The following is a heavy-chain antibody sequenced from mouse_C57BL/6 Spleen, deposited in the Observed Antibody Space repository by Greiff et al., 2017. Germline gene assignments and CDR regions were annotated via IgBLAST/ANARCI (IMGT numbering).Heavy chain of an antibody. CDR2: ISNGGGST. CDR3: ARPRMDY. V-gene: IGHV5-12*01. CDR1: GFTFSDYY. Sequence: EVQLVESGGGLVQPGGSLKLSCAASGFTFSDYYMYWVRQTPEKRLEWVAYISNGGGSTYYPDTVKGRFTISRDNAKNTLYLQMSRLKSEDTAMYYCARPRMDYWGQGTSVTVSS. J-gene: IGHJ4*01.